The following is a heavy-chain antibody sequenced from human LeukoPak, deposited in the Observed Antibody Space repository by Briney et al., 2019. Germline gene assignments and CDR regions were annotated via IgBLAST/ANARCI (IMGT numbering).Heavy chain of an antibody. V-gene: IGHV3-48*01. CDR2: ISSSSSTI. CDR3: ARDAAVDY. Sequence: GGSLRLSCAASGFTFSSYSMTWVRQAPGKGLEWVSYISSSSSTIYYADSEKGQFTISRDNAKNSLYLQMNSLRAEDTAVYYCARDAAVDYWGQGTLVTVSS. J-gene: IGHJ4*02. D-gene: IGHD6-25*01. CDR1: GFTFSSYS.